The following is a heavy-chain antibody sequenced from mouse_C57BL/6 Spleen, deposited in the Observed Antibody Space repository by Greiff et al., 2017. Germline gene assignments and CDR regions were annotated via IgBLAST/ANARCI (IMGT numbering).Heavy chain of an antibody. CDR2: IRNKANGYTT. V-gene: IGHV7-3*01. Sequence: EVKLVESGGGLVQPGGSLSLSCAASGFTFTDYYMRWVRQPPGKALEWLGFIRNKANGYTTEYSASVKGRFTISRDNFQSIIYLQMNALRAEDSATYYCARYIHFYDGVYYAMGYWGQVTSVTVAS. CDR1: GFTFTDYY. CDR3: ARYIHFYDGVYYAMGY. J-gene: IGHJ4*01. D-gene: IGHD2-13*01.